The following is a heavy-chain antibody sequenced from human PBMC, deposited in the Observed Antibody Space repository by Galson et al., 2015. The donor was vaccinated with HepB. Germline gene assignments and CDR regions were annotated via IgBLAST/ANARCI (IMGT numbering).Heavy chain of an antibody. CDR3: ARTQTSVTTSYYFDS. CDR1: GFSLNARGMC. CDR2: IDWDDDK. J-gene: IGHJ4*02. Sequence: PALVKPTQTVTLTCSFSGFSLNARGMCVSWIRQPPGKALEWLALIDWDDDKYYSTSLKTRLTLSKDTSKNQVVLTVANMDPVDTATYYCARTQTSVTTSYYFDSWGQETLVTVSS. D-gene: IGHD4-17*01. V-gene: IGHV2-70*01.